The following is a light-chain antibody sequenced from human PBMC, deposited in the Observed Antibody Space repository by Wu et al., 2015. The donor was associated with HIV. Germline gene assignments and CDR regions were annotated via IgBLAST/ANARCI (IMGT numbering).Light chain of an antibody. CDR3: QQYNNWPPYS. CDR2: GAS. Sequence: EIVMTQSPATLSVSPGEGVTISCRASQSVSSYLAWYQQTPGQAPRLLIYGASTRATGVPARFSGSGSGTQFTLTITNVQSADSAVYYCQQYNNWPPYSFGQGTKLEIK. J-gene: IGKJ2*03. CDR1: QSVSSY. V-gene: IGKV3-15*01.